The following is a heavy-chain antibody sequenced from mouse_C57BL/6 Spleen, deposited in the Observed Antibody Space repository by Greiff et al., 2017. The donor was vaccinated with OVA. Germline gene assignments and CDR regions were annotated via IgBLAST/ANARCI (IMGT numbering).Heavy chain of an antibody. CDR1: GYSITSGYY. Sequence: EVKLMESGPGLVKPSQSLSLTCSVTGYSITSGYYWNWIRQFPGNKLEWMGYISYDGSNNYNPSLKNRISITRDTSKNQLFLKLNSVTTEDTAAYYCAQAPANWGLYFDYWGQGTTLTVSS. CDR2: ISYDGSN. D-gene: IGHD4-1*01. V-gene: IGHV3-6*01. J-gene: IGHJ2*01. CDR3: AQAPANWGLYFDY.